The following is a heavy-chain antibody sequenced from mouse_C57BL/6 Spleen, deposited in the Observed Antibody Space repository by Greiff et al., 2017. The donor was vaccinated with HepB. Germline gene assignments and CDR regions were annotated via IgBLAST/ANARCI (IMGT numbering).Heavy chain of an antibody. CDR2: IDPSDSYT. Sequence: QVQLQQPGAELVKPGASVKLSCKASGYTFTSYWMQWVKQRPGQGLEWIGEIDPSDSYTNCNQKFKGKATLTVDTSSSTAYMQLSSLTSEDSAVYFCASPDYYGSSLFAYWGQGTLVTVSA. D-gene: IGHD1-1*01. V-gene: IGHV1-50*01. CDR3: ASPDYYGSSLFAY. J-gene: IGHJ3*01. CDR1: GYTFTSYW.